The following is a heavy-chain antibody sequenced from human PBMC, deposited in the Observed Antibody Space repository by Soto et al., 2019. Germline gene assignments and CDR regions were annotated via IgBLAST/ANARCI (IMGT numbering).Heavy chain of an antibody. J-gene: IGHJ4*02. CDR2: IYYTGST. CDR3: AIGPGASDYYFDY. Sequence: QVQLQESGPGLVKPSETLSLTCSVSGGSVSSYWWSWIRQPPGKGLEWIGYIYYTGSTNYSPFLKGRVTISLDASKSQFSLKLTSVTAADTAVYYCAIGPGASDYYFDYWGPGTLVTVSS. D-gene: IGHD3-10*01. CDR1: GGSVSSYW. V-gene: IGHV4-59*02.